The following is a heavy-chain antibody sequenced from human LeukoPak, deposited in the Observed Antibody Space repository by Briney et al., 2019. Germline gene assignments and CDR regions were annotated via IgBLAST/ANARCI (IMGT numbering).Heavy chain of an antibody. Sequence: PGGSLRLSCAASGFTFRSYWMHWVRQAPGKGLVWVSRINSDGSTIYADSVKGRFTMSRDTSKNTLYLQMNSLRAEDTAVYYCARDLGGWGNSNGMDVWGQGTTVTVSS. CDR1: GFTFRSYW. CDR3: ARDLGGWGNSNGMDV. J-gene: IGHJ6*02. V-gene: IGHV3-74*01. CDR2: INSDGST. D-gene: IGHD3-16*01.